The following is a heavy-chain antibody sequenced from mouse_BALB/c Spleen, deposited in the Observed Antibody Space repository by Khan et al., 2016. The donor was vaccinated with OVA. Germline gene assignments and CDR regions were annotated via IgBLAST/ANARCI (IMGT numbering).Heavy chain of an antibody. Sequence: VQLQQSGTVLARPGTSVKMSCKASGYTFTSYWMHWVKQRPGQGLEWIGAIYPGNSDTSYNQKFKGKAKLTEVTFTSTAYMELRRLTNENSAVYYCTRFGYLFAYWGQGTLVTVSA. V-gene: IGHV1-5*01. D-gene: IGHD2-2*01. CDR1: GYTFTSYW. CDR3: TRFGYLFAY. J-gene: IGHJ3*01. CDR2: IYPGNSDT.